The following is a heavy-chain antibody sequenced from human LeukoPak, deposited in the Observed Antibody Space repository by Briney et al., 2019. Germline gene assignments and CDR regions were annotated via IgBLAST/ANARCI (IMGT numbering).Heavy chain of an antibody. V-gene: IGHV3-23*01. CDR3: AKGPQLNSGYHLDY. CDR2: ITGSDDRT. Sequence: GGSLRLSCAASGFTFSSAAVTWVRQAPGGGLEWVSTITGSDDRTYYADSVKGRFTISRDYSRNMLHLQMNGLRVEDTAMYYCAKGPQLNSGYHLDYWGQGTLVTVSS. CDR1: GFTFSSAA. J-gene: IGHJ4*02. D-gene: IGHD3-22*01.